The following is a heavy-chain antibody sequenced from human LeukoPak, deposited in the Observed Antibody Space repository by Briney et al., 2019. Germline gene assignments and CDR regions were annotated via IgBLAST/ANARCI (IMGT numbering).Heavy chain of an antibody. CDR3: ARDPNGDYIGAFDF. D-gene: IGHD4-17*01. J-gene: IGHJ3*01. CDR1: SFTLNHYA. Sequence: HTGGSLRLSCAASSFTLNHYAMMWVRQAKRQGLEWVSAITGGGRTYYAHSVNGRFTISRHNCKNTLYLQMNSLRAEDRALYFCARDPNGDYIGAFDFLGQGTVVTVSS. CDR2: ITGGGRT. V-gene: IGHV3-23*01.